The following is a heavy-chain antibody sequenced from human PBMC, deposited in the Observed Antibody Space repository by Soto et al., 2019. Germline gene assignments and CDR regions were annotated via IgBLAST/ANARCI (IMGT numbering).Heavy chain of an antibody. CDR3: ARHRGYYDILTGYYTELNFDY. CDR2: IYYSGTT. J-gene: IGHJ4*02. CDR1: GGSISSSSYY. Sequence: SETLSLTCTVSGGSISSSSYYWGRIRQPPGKGLVWTGSIYYSGTTYYNPSLKSRVTISVDTSKNQFSLKLSSVTAADTAVYYCARHRGYYDILTGYYTELNFDYWGQGTLVTVSS. D-gene: IGHD3-9*01. V-gene: IGHV4-39*01.